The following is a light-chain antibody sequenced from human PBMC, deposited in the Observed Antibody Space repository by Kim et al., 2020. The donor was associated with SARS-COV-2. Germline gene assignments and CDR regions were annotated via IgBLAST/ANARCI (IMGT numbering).Light chain of an antibody. V-gene: IGLV3-19*01. CDR1: SLRSYY. CDR3: NSRDSSGNLVV. Sequence: SSELTQDPAVSVDLGQTVRITCQGDSLRSYYASWYQQKPGQAPVLVIYGKNNRPSGIPDRFSGSSSGNTASLTITGAQAEDEADYYCNSRDSSGNLVVFGGGTQLTVL. CDR2: GKN. J-gene: IGLJ2*01.